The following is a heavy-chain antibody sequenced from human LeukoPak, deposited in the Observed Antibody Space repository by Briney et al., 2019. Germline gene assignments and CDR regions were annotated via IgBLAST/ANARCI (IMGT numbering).Heavy chain of an antibody. V-gene: IGHV4-31*03. CDR3: ARVDLLRGLRCFDP. CDR1: GDSIRGAEFY. D-gene: IGHD5-12*01. CDR2: IYFSGSA. Sequence: SETLSLTCTVSGDSIRGAEFYWSWVRQLPGKGLEWIGYIYFSGSAYYNPSLKSRVTISAGTSKDHFSLTMTSVTAADTAVYYCARVDLLRGLRCFDPWGQGTLVTVSS. J-gene: IGHJ5*02.